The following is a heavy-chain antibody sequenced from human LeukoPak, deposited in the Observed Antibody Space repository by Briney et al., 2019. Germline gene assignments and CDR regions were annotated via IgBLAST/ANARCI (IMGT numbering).Heavy chain of an antibody. D-gene: IGHD6-13*01. Sequence: GGSLRLSCAASGFTFSTYAMSWVRQAPGKGLEWVSGISGSGGSTYNADSVKGRFSISRDNSKNTLYLQMNSLRAEDTAVYYCARGWYPFDYRGQGTLVTVSS. J-gene: IGHJ4*02. CDR1: GFTFSTYA. V-gene: IGHV3-23*01. CDR3: ARGWYPFDY. CDR2: ISGSGGST.